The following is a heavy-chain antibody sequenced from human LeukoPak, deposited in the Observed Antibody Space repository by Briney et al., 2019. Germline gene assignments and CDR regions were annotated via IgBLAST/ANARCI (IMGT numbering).Heavy chain of an antibody. J-gene: IGHJ4*02. CDR1: GYTLTELS. CDR2: FDPEDGET. D-gene: IGHD2-21*02. CDR3: ATELRSYCGGDCYSVNFDY. V-gene: IGHV1-24*01. Sequence: ASVKVSFKVSGYTLTELSMHWVRQAPGKGLEWMGGFDPEDGETIYAQKFQGRVTMTEDTSTDTAYMELSSLRSEDTAVYYCATELRSYCGGDCYSVNFDYWGQGTLVTVSS.